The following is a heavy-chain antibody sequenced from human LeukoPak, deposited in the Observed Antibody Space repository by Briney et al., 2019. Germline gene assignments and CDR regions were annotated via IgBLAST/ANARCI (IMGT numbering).Heavy chain of an antibody. Sequence: PSETLSLTCTVSGGSIRSHYWSWIRQPPGKGLEGIGYIYYSGSTNYNPSLKSLVTISVDTSKNPSSLKLSSVTAADTAVSYCARLQDIVVVPPAFWFDPWGQGTLVTVSS. CDR2: IYYSGST. D-gene: IGHD2-2*01. CDR1: GGSIRSHY. CDR3: ARLQDIVVVPPAFWFDP. V-gene: IGHV4-59*08. J-gene: IGHJ5*02.